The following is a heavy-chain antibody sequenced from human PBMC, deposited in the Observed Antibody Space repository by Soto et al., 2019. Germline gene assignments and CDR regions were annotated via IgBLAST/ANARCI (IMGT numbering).Heavy chain of an antibody. CDR1: EFTFKNYG. J-gene: IGHJ4*02. CDR3: ARGGSDRPGY. D-gene: IGHD6-25*01. CDR2: ISSSSSSI. V-gene: IGHV3-48*02. Sequence: EVQLVESGGGLVQPGGSLRLSCVAFEFTFKNYGMNWVRQAPGKGLEWVSYISSSSSSIEYADSVKGRFTISRDNAKSSLYLQMNRLRDEDTAVYYCARGGSDRPGYWGQGTLVTVSS.